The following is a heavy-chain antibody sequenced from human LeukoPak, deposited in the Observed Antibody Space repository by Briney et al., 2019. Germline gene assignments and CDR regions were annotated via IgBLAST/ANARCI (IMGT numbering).Heavy chain of an antibody. CDR2: IYTSGST. J-gene: IGHJ4*02. Sequence: SETLSLTCAVYGGSFSGYYWSWIRQPAGKGLEWIGRIYTSGSTNYNPSLKSRVTISVDTSKNQFSLKLSSVTAADTAVYYCASGYDFRNDYWGQGTLVTVSS. CDR1: GGSFSGYY. CDR3: ASGYDFRNDY. D-gene: IGHD3-3*01. V-gene: IGHV4-59*10.